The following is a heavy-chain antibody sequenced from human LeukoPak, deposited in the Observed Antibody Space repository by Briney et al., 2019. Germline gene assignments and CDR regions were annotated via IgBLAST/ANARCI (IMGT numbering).Heavy chain of an antibody. Sequence: PSGTLSLTCAVSGGSISSSNWWSWVRQPPGKGLEWIGAIYHSGSTNYNPSLKSRVTISVDTSKNQFSLKLSSVTAADTAVYYCARDYQGGYGDKTVDYWGQGTLVTVSS. J-gene: IGHJ4*02. CDR2: IYHSGST. D-gene: IGHD5-18*01. CDR1: GGSISSSNW. CDR3: ARDYQGGYGDKTVDY. V-gene: IGHV4-4*02.